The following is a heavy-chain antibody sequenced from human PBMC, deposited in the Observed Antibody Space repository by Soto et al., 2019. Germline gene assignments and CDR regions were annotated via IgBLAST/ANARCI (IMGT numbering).Heavy chain of an antibody. CDR3: AKDPRPRGLETLNPLDY. J-gene: IGHJ4*02. D-gene: IGHD3-16*02. CDR1: GFTFSSYA. V-gene: IGHV3-23*01. Sequence: EVQLLESGGGLVQPGGSLRLSCAASGFTFSSYAMSWVRQAPGKGLEWVSAISGSGGSTYYADSVKGRFTISRDHSKNTLYLQMNSLGAEDTAVYYCAKDPRPRGLETLNPLDYWGQGTLVTVSS. CDR2: ISGSGGST.